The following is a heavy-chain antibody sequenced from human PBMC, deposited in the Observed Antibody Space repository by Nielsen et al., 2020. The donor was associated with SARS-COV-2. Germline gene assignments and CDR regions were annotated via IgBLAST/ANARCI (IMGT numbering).Heavy chain of an antibody. CDR1: GGSISSYY. V-gene: IGHV4-39*01. CDR3: ARRQWLEGGWFDP. J-gene: IGHJ5*02. Sequence: SETLSLTCTVSGGSISSYYWGWIRQPPGKGLEWIGSIYYSGSTYYNPSLKSRVTISVDTSKNQFSLKLSSVTAADTAVYYCARRQWLEGGWFDPWGQGTLVTVSS. D-gene: IGHD6-19*01. CDR2: IYYSGST.